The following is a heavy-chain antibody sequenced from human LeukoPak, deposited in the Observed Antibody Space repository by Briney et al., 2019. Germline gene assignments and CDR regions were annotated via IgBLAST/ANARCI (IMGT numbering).Heavy chain of an antibody. V-gene: IGHV4-39*01. D-gene: IGHD5-12*01. CDR1: RGSISDYGYY. CDR3: ARGRGGYSGYRYFFDY. CDR2: LFSGGDT. Sequence: SETLSLTCTVSRGSISDYGYYWGWIRQSPGKGLEWIGSLFSGGDTYYNPSLKSRVTISLDTSRDQYSLILSSVTAADTAVYYCARGRGGYSGYRYFFDYWGQGTLATVSS. J-gene: IGHJ4*02.